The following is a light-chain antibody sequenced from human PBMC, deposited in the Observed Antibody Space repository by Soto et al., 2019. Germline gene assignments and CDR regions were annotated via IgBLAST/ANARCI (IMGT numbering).Light chain of an antibody. Sequence: EIVMTQSPATLSVSPGERATLSCRASQSVSSNLAWYQQKPGQAPRLLIYGASTRATGIPARFSGSGSGTEFTLTISSPQSEDFAVYYCQQYNNWPQTLGQGTRWIS. CDR2: GAS. CDR3: QQYNNWPQT. J-gene: IGKJ1*01. CDR1: QSVSSN. V-gene: IGKV3-15*01.